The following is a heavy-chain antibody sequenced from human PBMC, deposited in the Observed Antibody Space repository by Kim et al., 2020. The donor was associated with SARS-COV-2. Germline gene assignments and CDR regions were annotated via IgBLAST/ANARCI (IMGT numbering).Heavy chain of an antibody. V-gene: IGHV3-33*01. D-gene: IGHD2-2*01. J-gene: IGHJ3*01. CDR3: ARALYYSTADAFDL. CDR2: IWYDEKSE. CDR1: GFIFSTYG. Sequence: GGSLRLSCAASGFIFSTYGMHWVRQAPGKGLERVAVIWYDEKSEYYADSVKGRFTISRDNSKGTVYLQMNSLRAEDTAVYYCARALYYSTADAFDLWGQGTMVTVSS.